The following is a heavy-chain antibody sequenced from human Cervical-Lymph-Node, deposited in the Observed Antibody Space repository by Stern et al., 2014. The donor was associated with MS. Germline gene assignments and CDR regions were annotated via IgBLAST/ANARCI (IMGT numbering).Heavy chain of an antibody. J-gene: IGHJ4*02. Sequence: VQLVESGPGLVKPSQTLSLTCTVSGGSISSGSYYWSWIRQPAGKGLEWIGRIYTRGSTNYNPSLKSRVTISVDTSKNQFPLKLSSVTAADTAVYYCARLNRDYDSSGYYYYFDYWGQGTLVTVSS. CDR2: IYTRGST. CDR3: ARLNRDYDSSGYYYYFDY. CDR1: GGSISSGSYY. D-gene: IGHD3-22*01. V-gene: IGHV4-61*02.